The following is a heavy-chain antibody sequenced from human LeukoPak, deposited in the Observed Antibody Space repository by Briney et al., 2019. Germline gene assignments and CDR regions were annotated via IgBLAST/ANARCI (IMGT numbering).Heavy chain of an antibody. CDR2: IYYSGST. D-gene: IGHD5-18*01. V-gene: IGHV4-59*11. CDR1: GGSISSHY. Sequence: PSETLSLTCTVSGGSISSHYWSWIRQPPGKGLEWIGYIYYSGSTNYNPSLKSRVTISVDTSKNQFSLKLSSVTAADTAVYYCARVQGGYSYGQYYFDYWGQGTLVTVSS. J-gene: IGHJ4*02. CDR3: ARVQGGYSYGQYYFDY.